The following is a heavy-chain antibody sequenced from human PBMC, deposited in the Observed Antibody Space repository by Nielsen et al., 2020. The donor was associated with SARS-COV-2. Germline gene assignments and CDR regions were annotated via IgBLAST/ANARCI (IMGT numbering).Heavy chain of an antibody. D-gene: IGHD6-25*01. V-gene: IGHV3-11*04. CDR2: ISSSGMTV. CDR1: GFTFSAFY. Sequence: GGSLRLSCAASGFTFSAFYMTWIRQTPGKGLEWISYISSSGMTVYYADSVKGRFTISRDNAKISVYLQMESLRAEDTAVYYCARGGYSRYDFDYWGQGTLVTVSS. J-gene: IGHJ4*02. CDR3: ARGGYSRYDFDY.